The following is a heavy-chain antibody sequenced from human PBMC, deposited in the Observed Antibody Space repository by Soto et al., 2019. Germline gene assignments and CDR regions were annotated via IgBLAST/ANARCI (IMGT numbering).Heavy chain of an antibody. J-gene: IGHJ6*02. D-gene: IGHD2-8*01. V-gene: IGHV3-23*01. Sequence: GGSLRLSCAASGFTFSSYAMSWVRQAPGKGLEWVSAISGSGGSTYYADSVKGRFTISRDNSKNTLYLQMNSLRAEDTAVYYCAKDGYCTNGVCYGMDVWGQGTTVTVSS. CDR3: AKDGYCTNGVCYGMDV. CDR1: GFTFSSYA. CDR2: ISGSGGST.